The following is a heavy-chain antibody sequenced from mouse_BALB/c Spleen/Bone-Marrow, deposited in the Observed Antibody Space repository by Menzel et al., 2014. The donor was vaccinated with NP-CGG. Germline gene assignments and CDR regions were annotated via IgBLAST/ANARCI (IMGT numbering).Heavy chain of an antibody. CDR2: IYPGDGDT. CDR3: ARRVLRRGAMDY. V-gene: IGHV1-80*01. D-gene: IGHD1-2*01. CDR1: GYAFSSYW. Sequence: QVQLQQSGAELVRPGSSVKISCKASGYAFSSYWMNWVKQRPGQGLEWIGQIYPGDGDTNYNGKFKGKATLTADKSSSTAYMQLSSLTSEDSAVYFCARRVLRRGAMDYWGQGTSVTVSS. J-gene: IGHJ4*01.